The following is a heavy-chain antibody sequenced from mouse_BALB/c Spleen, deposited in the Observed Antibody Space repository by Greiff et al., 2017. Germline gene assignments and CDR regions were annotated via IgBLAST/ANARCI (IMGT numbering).Heavy chain of an antibody. CDR2: IDPENGDT. CDR1: GFNIKDYY. CDR3: ARPLSLLPFAY. Sequence: EVQLQQSGAELVRSGASVKLSCTASGFNIKDYYMHWVKQRPEQGLEWIGWIDPENGDTEYAPKFQGKATMTADTSSNTAYLQLSSLTSEDTAVYYCARPLSLLPFAYWGQGTLVTVSA. J-gene: IGHJ3*01. V-gene: IGHV14-4*02. D-gene: IGHD1-2*01.